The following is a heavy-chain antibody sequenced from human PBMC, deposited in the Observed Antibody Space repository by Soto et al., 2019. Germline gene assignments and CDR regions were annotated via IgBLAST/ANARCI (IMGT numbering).Heavy chain of an antibody. CDR2: IYYSGST. V-gene: IGHV4-59*01. Sequence: SETLSLTCTVSGGSISSYYWNWIRQPPGKGLEWIGYIYYSGSTNYNPSLKSRVTISVDTSKSQFSLKLNSVTAADTAVYYCARSTNRGSYLSWFDPWGQGTLVTVS. D-gene: IGHD1-26*01. CDR1: GGSISSYY. CDR3: ARSTNRGSYLSWFDP. J-gene: IGHJ5*02.